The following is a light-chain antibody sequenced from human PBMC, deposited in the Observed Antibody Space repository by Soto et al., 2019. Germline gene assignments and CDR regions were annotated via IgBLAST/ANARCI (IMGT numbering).Light chain of an antibody. Sequence: QSVLTQPASVSGSPGQSITISCTGTSSDVGGYNYVSWYQQHPGKAPKLMIYEVSNRPSGVSNRFSGSKSGNTASLTISGLQPEDEADYYCCSYVGATTYVFGTGTKGTVL. CDR1: SSDVGGYNY. CDR2: EVS. J-gene: IGLJ1*01. CDR3: CSYVGATTYV. V-gene: IGLV2-14*01.